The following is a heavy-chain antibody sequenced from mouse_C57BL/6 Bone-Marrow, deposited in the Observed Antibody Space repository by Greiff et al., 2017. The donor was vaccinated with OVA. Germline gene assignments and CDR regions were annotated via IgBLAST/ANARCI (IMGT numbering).Heavy chain of an antibody. CDR2: INPYNGGT. Sequence: VQLQQSGPVLVKPGASVKMSCKASGYTFTDYYMNWVKQSHGKSLEWIGVINPYNGGTSYNQKFKGKATLTVDKSSSTAYMELNSLTSEDSAVYYCARNYYGSRRWYFDVWGTGTTVTVSS. D-gene: IGHD1-1*01. V-gene: IGHV1-19*01. CDR3: ARNYYGSRRWYFDV. CDR1: GYTFTDYY. J-gene: IGHJ1*03.